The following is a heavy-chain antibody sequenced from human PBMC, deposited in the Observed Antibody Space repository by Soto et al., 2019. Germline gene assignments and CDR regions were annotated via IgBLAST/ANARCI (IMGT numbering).Heavy chain of an antibody. CDR1: GFSLTTSGVG. Sequence: QITLNESGPTVVRPTETLTLTCRFSGFSLTTSGVGVGWIRQSPGKAPEWLALIYWDDDKRYSASLTSRLTITKDTSKNQVVLTVSDLDPTDTATYYCAHRVLRTVFGLVTPTAIYFDFWGQGTPVAVAS. V-gene: IGHV2-5*02. D-gene: IGHD3-3*01. CDR3: AHRVLRTVFGLVTPTAIYFDF. CDR2: IYWDDDK. J-gene: IGHJ4*02.